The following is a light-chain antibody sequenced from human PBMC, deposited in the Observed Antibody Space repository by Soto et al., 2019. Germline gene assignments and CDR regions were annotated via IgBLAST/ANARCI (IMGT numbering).Light chain of an antibody. Sequence: DIQMTQSPSYLSASVGDRVTITCRASQGISNYLAWYQQKPGKVPKLLIYAASTLQSGVPSRFSGSGSGTDFTLTISSLQPEDVATYYCQKYNSAPLGTWTFGQGTKVEIK. J-gene: IGKJ1*01. CDR2: AAS. CDR3: QKYNSAPLGTWT. CDR1: QGISNY. V-gene: IGKV1-27*01.